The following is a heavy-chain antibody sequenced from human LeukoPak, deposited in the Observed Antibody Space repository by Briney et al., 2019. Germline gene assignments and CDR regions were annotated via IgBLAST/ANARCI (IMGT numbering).Heavy chain of an antibody. CDR3: ARAAYSSSWYWFDP. V-gene: IGHV4-59*01. CDR2: IYYSGST. J-gene: IGHJ5*02. D-gene: IGHD6-13*01. Sequence: SETLSLTCTVSGGSISSYYWSWIRQPPGKGLEGIGYIYYSGSTNYNPSLKSRVTISVDTSKNQFSLKLSSVTAADTAVYYCARAAYSSSWYWFDPWGQGTLVTVSS. CDR1: GGSISSYY.